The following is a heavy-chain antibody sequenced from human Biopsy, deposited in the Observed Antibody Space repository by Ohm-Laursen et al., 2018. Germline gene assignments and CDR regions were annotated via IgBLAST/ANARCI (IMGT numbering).Heavy chain of an antibody. CDR1: GKTFSDYY. V-gene: IGHV4-34*08. D-gene: IGHD2-15*01. CDR2: INQSGRT. J-gene: IGHJ4*02. Sequence: GTLSLTCKVYGKTFSDYYWSWIHQPPGKGLEWIGQINQSGRTNYNPSLKSRVNISADKSNNQFSLKLTSVTSADTAVYFCGNEVHGRDYWGLGALVTVSS. CDR3: GNEVHGRDY.